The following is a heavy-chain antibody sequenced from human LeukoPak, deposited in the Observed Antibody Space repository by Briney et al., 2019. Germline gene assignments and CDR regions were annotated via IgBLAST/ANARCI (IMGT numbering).Heavy chain of an antibody. J-gene: IGHJ4*02. CDR2: IYDSGST. V-gene: IGHV4-59*01. Sequence: SETLSLTCSVSDGSISNYYWSWIRHPPGKGLEWIGYIYDSGSTNYNPSLKSRVTISVDTSKNQFALKVSSVTAADTATYYCARDRELGYWGQGILVTVSS. CDR1: DGSISNYY. CDR3: ARDRELGY. D-gene: IGHD2/OR15-2a*01.